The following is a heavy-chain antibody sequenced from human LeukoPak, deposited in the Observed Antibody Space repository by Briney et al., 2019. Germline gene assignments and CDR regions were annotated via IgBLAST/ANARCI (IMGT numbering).Heavy chain of an antibody. D-gene: IGHD6-19*01. J-gene: IGHJ4*02. CDR1: SGSINSYY. Sequence: SETLSLTCTVSSGSINSYYWSWIRQPPGKGLEWIGYIYYSGSTNYNPSLKSRVTISVDTSKNQFSLKLSSVTAADTAVYYCARHEGGSGWYIPYYFDYWGQGTLVTVSS. V-gene: IGHV4-59*08. CDR2: IYYSGST. CDR3: ARHEGGSGWYIPYYFDY.